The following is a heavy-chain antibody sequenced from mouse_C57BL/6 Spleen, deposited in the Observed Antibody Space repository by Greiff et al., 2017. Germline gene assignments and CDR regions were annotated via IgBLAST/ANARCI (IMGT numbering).Heavy chain of an antibody. CDR1: GFTFSDYG. V-gene: IGHV5-17*01. CDR2: ISSGSSTI. CDR3: ARGDGYDEDWYFDV. Sequence: EVKLVESGGGLVKPGGSLKLSCAASGFTFSDYGMHWVRQAPEKGLEWVAYISSGSSTIYYADTVKGRFTISRDNAKNTLFLQMTSLRSEDTAMYYCARGDGYDEDWYFDVWGTGTTVTVSS. J-gene: IGHJ1*03. D-gene: IGHD2-2*01.